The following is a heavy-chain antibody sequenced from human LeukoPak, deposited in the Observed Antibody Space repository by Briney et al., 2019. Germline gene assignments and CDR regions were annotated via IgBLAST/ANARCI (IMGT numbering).Heavy chain of an antibody. CDR1: GFTFSSYG. J-gene: IGHJ4*02. D-gene: IGHD2-2*02. CDR3: AKGRPRRYCSSTSCYTADY. CDR2: IRYDGSNK. Sequence: PGGSLRLSCAASGFTFSSYGMHWGRQAPGKGLEWGAFIRYDGSNKYYADSVKGRFTISRDNSKNTLYLQMNSLRAEDTAVYYCAKGRPRRYCSSTSCYTADYWGQGTLVTVSS. V-gene: IGHV3-30*02.